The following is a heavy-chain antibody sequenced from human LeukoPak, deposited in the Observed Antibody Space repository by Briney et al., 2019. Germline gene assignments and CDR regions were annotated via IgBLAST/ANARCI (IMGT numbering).Heavy chain of an antibody. V-gene: IGHV3-7*01. D-gene: IGHD5-18*01. CDR2: IKQDGSEK. Sequence: GGSLRLSCAASGFTFSSYWMSWVRQAPGKGREWVANIKQDGSEKYYVDSVKGRFTISRDNAKKSLYLQMNSLRAEDTAVYYCAVGYSYGYGAFDIWGQGTMVTVSS. CDR1: GFTFSSYW. J-gene: IGHJ3*02. CDR3: AVGYSYGYGAFDI.